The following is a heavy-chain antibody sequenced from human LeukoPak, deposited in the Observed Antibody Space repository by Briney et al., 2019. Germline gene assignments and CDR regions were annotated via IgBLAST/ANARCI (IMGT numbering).Heavy chain of an antibody. CDR1: GFTFSTYA. D-gene: IGHD6-6*01. Sequence: GGSLRPSCAASGFTFSTYAMSWVRQTPGKGLEWVSVVSGSGGSTYYADSVKGRFSISRDNSKNTLYLQMNSLRAEDTAVYYCAKGGIVARLGHFDYWGQGTLVTVSS. V-gene: IGHV3-23*01. CDR2: VSGSGGST. CDR3: AKGGIVARLGHFDY. J-gene: IGHJ4*02.